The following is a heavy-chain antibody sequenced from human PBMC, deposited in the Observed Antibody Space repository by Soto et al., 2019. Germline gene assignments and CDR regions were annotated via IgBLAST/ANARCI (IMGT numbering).Heavy chain of an antibody. CDR2: IIPIFGTA. D-gene: IGHD3-16*01. J-gene: IGHJ2*01. Sequence: QVQLVQSGAEVKKPGSSVKVSCKASGGTFSSYSINWVRQAPGQGLEWMGGIIPIFGTANYAQKFQGRVTPTADESTSTAHMELSSLRNEDTAVYYCARPFQSWPGGWYFNLWGRGTLVTVSS. CDR3: ARPFQSWPGGWYFNL. V-gene: IGHV1-69*01. CDR1: GGTFSSYS.